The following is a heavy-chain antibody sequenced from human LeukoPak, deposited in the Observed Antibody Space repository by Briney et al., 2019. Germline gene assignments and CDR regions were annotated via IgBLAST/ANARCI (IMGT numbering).Heavy chain of an antibody. CDR2: ISYDGSEK. V-gene: IGHV3-30*03. J-gene: IGHJ4*02. D-gene: IGHD3-16*01. CDR3: ATLLLGVGGDY. CDR1: GFTFSSYD. Sequence: GGSLRLSCAASGFTFSSYDMHWLRQAPGKGLEWVALISYDGSEKYYADSVKGRFTISRDNSKNTLYLQMNSLRAEDTAMYSCATLLLGVGGDYWGQGTLVTVSS.